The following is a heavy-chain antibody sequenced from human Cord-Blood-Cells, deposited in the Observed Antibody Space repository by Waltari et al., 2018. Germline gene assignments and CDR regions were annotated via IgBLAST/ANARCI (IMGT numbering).Heavy chain of an antibody. CDR3: AREVVVAFMDV. Sequence: QVQLQQWGAGLLKPSETLSLTCAVYGGSFSGYSWSWIRQPPGKGLEWIGEINHSGSTNYNPSLKSRVTISVDTSKNQFSLKLSSVTAADTAVYYCAREVVVAFMDVWGQGTTVTVSS. J-gene: IGHJ6*02. D-gene: IGHD2-15*01. V-gene: IGHV4-34*01. CDR2: INHSGST. CDR1: GGSFSGYS.